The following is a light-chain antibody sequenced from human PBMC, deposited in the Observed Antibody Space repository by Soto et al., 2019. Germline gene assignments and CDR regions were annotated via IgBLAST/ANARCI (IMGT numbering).Light chain of an antibody. J-gene: IGKJ5*01. CDR2: HTS. CDR1: QSVGSS. V-gene: IGKV3-11*01. CDR3: QQRSDWRIT. Sequence: EIELTQSPATLSLSPGERATLSCRAGQSVGSSLAWYQQKHGQAPRLLISHTSNRATGIPARFSGSGSGTDFTLTISSLEPEDFEVYYCQQRSDWRITFGQGTRLEIK.